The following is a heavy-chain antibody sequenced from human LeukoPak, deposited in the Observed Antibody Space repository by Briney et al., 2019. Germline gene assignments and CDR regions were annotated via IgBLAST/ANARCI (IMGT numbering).Heavy chain of an antibody. Sequence: GGSLRLSCAASGFTFSGYAMSWVRQAPGKGLEWVSAISGSGGSTYYADPVKGRFTISRDNSMNTLYLQMNSLRAEDTAVYYCAKGYCSNGVCYPDYWGQGTLVTVSS. D-gene: IGHD2-8*01. V-gene: IGHV3-23*01. J-gene: IGHJ4*02. CDR2: ISGSGGST. CDR3: AKGYCSNGVCYPDY. CDR1: GFTFSGYA.